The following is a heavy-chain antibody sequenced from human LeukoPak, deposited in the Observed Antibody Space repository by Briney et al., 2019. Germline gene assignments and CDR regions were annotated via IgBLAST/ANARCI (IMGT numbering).Heavy chain of an antibody. D-gene: IGHD2-2*01. CDR2: IIPIFGTA. CDR3: ARRGCSSTSCYFDWFDP. Sequence: ASVKVSCKASGGTFSSYAISWVRQAPGQGLEWMGGIIPIFGTANYAQKFQGRVTITADESTSTAYMELSSLRSEDTAVYYCARRGCSSTSCYFDWFDPWGQGTLVTVSS. V-gene: IGHV1-69*13. J-gene: IGHJ5*02. CDR1: GGTFSSYA.